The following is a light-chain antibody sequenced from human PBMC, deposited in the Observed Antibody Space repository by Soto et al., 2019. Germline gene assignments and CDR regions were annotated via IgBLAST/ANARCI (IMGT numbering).Light chain of an antibody. V-gene: IGKV3-20*01. J-gene: IGKJ4*01. CDR3: QQYGGSPRVT. CDR1: QSVSSNY. CDR2: GAS. Sequence: EIVLTQCPGTLSLSPGERATLSCRASQSVSSNYLAWYQQKPGQAPRLLIYGASSRATGIPDRFIGSGSGTDFTLTISRLEPEDFAVYYCQQYGGSPRVTFGGGTKVEIK.